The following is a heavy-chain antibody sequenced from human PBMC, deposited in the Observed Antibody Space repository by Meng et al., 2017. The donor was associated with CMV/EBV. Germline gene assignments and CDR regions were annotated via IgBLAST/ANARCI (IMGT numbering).Heavy chain of an antibody. D-gene: IGHD6-13*01. CDR1: GGTFSSYA. Sequence: SVKVSCKASGGTFSSYAISWVRQAPGQGLEWMGGIIPIFGTANYAQKFQGRVTITTDESTSTAYMELSSLRSEDTAVYYCATRGAAADPRYFDYWGQGTLVTVSS. CDR2: IIPIFGTA. J-gene: IGHJ4*02. V-gene: IGHV1-69*05. CDR3: ATRGAAADPRYFDY.